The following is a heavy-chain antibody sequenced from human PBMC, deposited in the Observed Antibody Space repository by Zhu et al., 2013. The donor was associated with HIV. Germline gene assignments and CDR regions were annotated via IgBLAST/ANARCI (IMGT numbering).Heavy chain of an antibody. CDR1: GGTFSSYA. V-gene: IGHV1-69*01. CDR2: IIPIFGTA. CDR3: ARVIESGGDFEHPNWFDP. Sequence: QVQLVQSGAEVKKPGSSVKVSCKASGGTFSSYAISWVRQAPGQGLEWMGGIIPIFGTANYAQKFQGRVTITADESTSTAYMELSSLRSEDTAVYYCARVIESGGDFEHPNWFDPWGQGTLVTVSS. J-gene: IGHJ5*02. D-gene: IGHD2-21*02.